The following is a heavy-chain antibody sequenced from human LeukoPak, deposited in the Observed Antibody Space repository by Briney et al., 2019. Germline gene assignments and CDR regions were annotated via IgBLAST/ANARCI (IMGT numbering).Heavy chain of an antibody. Sequence: SETLSLTCTVSGGSISSSSYCWGWIRQPPGKGLEWIGSIYTSGSTNYNPSLKSRVTMSVDTSKNQFSLKLSSVTAADTAVYYCARDVVAAAGTWDYWGQGTLVTVSS. CDR2: IYTSGST. CDR3: ARDVVAAAGTWDY. J-gene: IGHJ4*02. V-gene: IGHV4-39*07. D-gene: IGHD6-13*01. CDR1: GGSISSSSYC.